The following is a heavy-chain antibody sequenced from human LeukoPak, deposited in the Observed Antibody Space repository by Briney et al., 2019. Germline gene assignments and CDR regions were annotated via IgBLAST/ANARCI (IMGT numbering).Heavy chain of an antibody. CDR2: IYSGGST. J-gene: IGHJ4*02. Sequence: GGSLRLSCAASGFTVSSNYMSWVRQAPGKGLEWVSVIYSGGSTYYADSVKGRFTISRDNSKNTLYLQMNSLRAEDTAVYYCARASELDFFDYWGQGTLVTVSS. CDR1: GFTVSSNY. CDR3: ARASELDFFDY. V-gene: IGHV3-53*01. D-gene: IGHD3-10*01.